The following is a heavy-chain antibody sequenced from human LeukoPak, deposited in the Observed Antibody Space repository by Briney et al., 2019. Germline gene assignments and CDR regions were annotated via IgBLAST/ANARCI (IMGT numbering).Heavy chain of an antibody. CDR3: ARAGIVGATAYFDY. Sequence: PGGSLRLSCAASGFTFSSYAMHWVRQAPGKGLEYVSAISSNGGSTYYANSVKGRFTISRDNSKNTLYLQMGSLRAEDMAVYYCARAGIVGATAYFDYWGQRTLVTVSS. J-gene: IGHJ4*02. V-gene: IGHV3-64*01. CDR2: ISSNGGST. CDR1: GFTFSSYA. D-gene: IGHD1-26*01.